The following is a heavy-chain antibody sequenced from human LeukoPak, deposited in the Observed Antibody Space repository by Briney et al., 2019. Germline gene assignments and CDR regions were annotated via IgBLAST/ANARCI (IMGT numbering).Heavy chain of an antibody. CDR1: GFTFSGSA. CDR3: TGNYYGSGSYADFDY. J-gene: IGHJ4*02. V-gene: IGHV3-73*01. Sequence: PGGSLRLSCAASGFTFSGSALHWVRQASGKGLEWVGRIRSTANGYATAYAASVKGRFTISGDDSKNTAYLQMDSLKTEDTAVYYCTGNYYGSGSYADFDYWGQGTLVTVS. CDR2: IRSTANGYAT. D-gene: IGHD3-10*01.